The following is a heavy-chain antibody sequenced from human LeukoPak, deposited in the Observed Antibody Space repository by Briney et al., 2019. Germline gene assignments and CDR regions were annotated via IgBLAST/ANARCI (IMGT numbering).Heavy chain of an antibody. CDR3: AKVYNWNYQLSDY. J-gene: IGHJ4*02. CDR1: GFTFDDYG. CDR2: ISASGDSP. Sequence: GGSLRLSCAASGFTFDDYGMSWVRQAPGKGLEWVSGISASGDSPYYADSVKGRFTISRDNSKNTLYLQMNSLRAEDTAVYYCAKVYNWNYQLSDYWGQGTLVTVSS. D-gene: IGHD1-1*01. V-gene: IGHV3-23*01.